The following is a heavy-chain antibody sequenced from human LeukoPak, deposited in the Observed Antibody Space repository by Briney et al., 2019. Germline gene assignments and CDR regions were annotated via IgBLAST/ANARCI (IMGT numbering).Heavy chain of an antibody. J-gene: IGHJ3*02. Sequence: GGSLRLSCAASGFTFSSYSMNWVRRAPGKGLEWVSSISSSSSYIYYADSVKGRFTISRDNAKNSLYLQMNSLRAEDTAVYYCARDRNYDFWSGTTRDAFDIWGQGTMVTVSS. V-gene: IGHV3-21*01. D-gene: IGHD3-3*01. CDR2: ISSSSSYI. CDR3: ARDRNYDFWSGTTRDAFDI. CDR1: GFTFSSYS.